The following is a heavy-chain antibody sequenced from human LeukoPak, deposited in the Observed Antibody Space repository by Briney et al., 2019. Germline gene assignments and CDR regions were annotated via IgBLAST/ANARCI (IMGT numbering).Heavy chain of an antibody. V-gene: IGHV1-2*02. Sequence: ASMKVSCKASGYTFTDYYIHWVRQAPGQRLEWMGWIYLNNGDTRSAEKFQGRVTMTSDTSISTAYMELSSLTSDDMAVYYCARDSPAAMLDIDYWGQGTLVTVSS. J-gene: IGHJ4*02. CDR3: ARDSPAAMLDIDY. CDR2: IYLNNGDT. D-gene: IGHD2-2*01. CDR1: GYTFTDYY.